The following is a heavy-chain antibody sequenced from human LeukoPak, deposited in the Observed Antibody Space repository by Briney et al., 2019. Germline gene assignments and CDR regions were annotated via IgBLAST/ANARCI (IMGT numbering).Heavy chain of an antibody. D-gene: IGHD3-10*01. CDR1: GGSVSSTTYY. V-gene: IGHV4-39*01. J-gene: IGHJ4*02. Sequence: PSETLSLTCTVSGGSVSSTTYYWSWIRQPPGEGLEWIASINYSGSTYYNPSLKSRVTISVDTSEDQFSLKLSSVTAADTAVYYCARYVVYSSGKYYFDYWGQGTLVTVSS. CDR3: ARYVVYSSGKYYFDY. CDR2: INYSGST.